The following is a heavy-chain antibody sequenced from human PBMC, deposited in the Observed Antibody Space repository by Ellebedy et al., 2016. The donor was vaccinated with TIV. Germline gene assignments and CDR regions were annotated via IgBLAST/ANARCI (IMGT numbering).Heavy chain of an antibody. V-gene: IGHV3-23*01. CDR1: GFTFSSYA. CDR2: ISGSGGST. CDR3: AKHSSGWSDYYYYYGMDV. J-gene: IGHJ6*02. D-gene: IGHD6-19*01. Sequence: GGSLRLXCAASGFTFSSYAMSWVRQAPGKGLEWVSAISGSGGSTYYADSVKGRFTISRDNSKNTLYLQMNSLRAEDTAVYYCAKHSSGWSDYYYYYGMDVWGQGTTVTVSS.